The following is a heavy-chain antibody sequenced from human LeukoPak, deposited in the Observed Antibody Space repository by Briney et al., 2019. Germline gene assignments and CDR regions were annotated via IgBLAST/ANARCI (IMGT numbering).Heavy chain of an antibody. Sequence: SVKVSCKASGGTFSSYAISWVRQAPGQGLEWMGRIIPILGMANYAQKFQGRVTITADKSTSTAYMELGSLRSEDTAVYYCARGYYYDSSGYPTWGQGTLVTVSS. V-gene: IGHV1-69*04. CDR3: ARGYYYDSSGYPT. CDR1: GGTFSSYA. J-gene: IGHJ4*02. CDR2: IIPILGMA. D-gene: IGHD3-22*01.